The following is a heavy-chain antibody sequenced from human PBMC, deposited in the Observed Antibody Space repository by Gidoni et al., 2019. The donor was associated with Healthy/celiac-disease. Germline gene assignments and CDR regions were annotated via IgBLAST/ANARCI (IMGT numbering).Heavy chain of an antibody. J-gene: IGHJ4*02. CDR2: IKSKTDGGTT. CDR3: TTGLYSSGWYEIDY. Sequence: EVQLVESGGGLVKPGGSLRLSCAASGFPFSNAWMSWVRQAPGKGLEWVGRIKSKTDGGTTDYAAPVKGRFTISRDDSKNTLYLQMNSLKTEDTAVYYCTTGLYSSGWYEIDYWGQGTLVTVSS. CDR1: GFPFSNAW. V-gene: IGHV3-15*01. D-gene: IGHD6-19*01.